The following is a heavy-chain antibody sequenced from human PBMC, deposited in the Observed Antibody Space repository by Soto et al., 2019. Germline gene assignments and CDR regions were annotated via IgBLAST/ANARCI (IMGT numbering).Heavy chain of an antibody. CDR3: ASHYYYYYGMDV. CDR1: GYTFTSYG. Sequence: ASVKVSCKASGYTFTSYGISWVRQAPGQGLEWMGWISAYNGNTNYAHKLQGRVTMTTDTSTSTAYMELRSLRSDDTAVYYCASHYYYYYGMDVWGQGTTVTVSS. CDR2: ISAYNGNT. J-gene: IGHJ6*02. V-gene: IGHV1-18*01.